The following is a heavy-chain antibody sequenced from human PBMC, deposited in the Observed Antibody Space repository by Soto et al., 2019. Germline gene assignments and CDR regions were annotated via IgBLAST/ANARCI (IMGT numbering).Heavy chain of an antibody. CDR2: ISGSGGST. J-gene: IGHJ4*02. CDR1: GFTFSSYA. CDR3: AKDPGGFIAARPRRARGIDY. D-gene: IGHD6-6*01. Sequence: GGSLRLSCAASGFTFSSYAMSWVRQAPGKGLEWVSAISGSGGSTYYADSVKGRFTISRDNSKNTLYLQMNSPRAEDTAVYYCAKDPGGFIAARPRRARGIDYWGQGTLVTVSS. V-gene: IGHV3-23*01.